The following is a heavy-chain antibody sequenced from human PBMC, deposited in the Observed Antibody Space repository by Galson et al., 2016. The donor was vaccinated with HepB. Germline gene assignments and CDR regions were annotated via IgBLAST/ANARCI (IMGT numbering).Heavy chain of an antibody. Sequence: SVKVSCKASGYTFTAYPMHWVRQAPGQRFNWMGWIIPGNGNTKYSQNFQARFTITRDKSASTGYMELRSLSSEDTAVYYCARASNYCSSTSCPRLGMDVCGHGTTVTVSS. CDR2: IIPGNGNT. J-gene: IGHJ6*02. V-gene: IGHV1-3*01. CDR1: GYTFTAYP. D-gene: IGHD2-2*01. CDR3: ARASNYCSSTSCPRLGMDV.